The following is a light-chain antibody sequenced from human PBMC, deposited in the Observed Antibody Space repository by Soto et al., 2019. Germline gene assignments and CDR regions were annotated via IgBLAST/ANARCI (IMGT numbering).Light chain of an antibody. V-gene: IGKV1-5*01. J-gene: IGKJ1*01. Sequence: DIQMTQSPSTLSASVGDRVTITCRASQSIGRFLAWYQHQPGTAPKLLIYDASTLESGVPSRFSGTGSGTEFTFSITSLQPEDFGTYYCQQCYMGWTFGQGTKVDIK. CDR1: QSIGRF. CDR3: QQCYMGWT. CDR2: DAS.